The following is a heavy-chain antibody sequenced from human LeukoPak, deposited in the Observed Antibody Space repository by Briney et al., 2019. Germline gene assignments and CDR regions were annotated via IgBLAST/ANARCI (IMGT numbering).Heavy chain of an antibody. D-gene: IGHD7-27*01. V-gene: IGHV4-59*01. CDR2: IYYSGST. CDR1: GGSISSYY. J-gene: IGHJ4*02. Sequence: SETLSLTCTVSGGSISSYYWSWIRQPPGKGLEWIGYIYYSGSTNYNPSLKSRVTISVDTSKNQFSLKLSSVTAADTAVYYCARVRTGDLDYWGQGTLVTVSS. CDR3: ARVRTGDLDY.